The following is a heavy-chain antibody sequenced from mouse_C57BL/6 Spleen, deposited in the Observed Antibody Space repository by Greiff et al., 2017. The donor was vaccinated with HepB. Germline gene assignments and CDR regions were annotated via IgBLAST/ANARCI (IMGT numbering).Heavy chain of an antibody. CDR3: ARDHYYGSSYVRDYFDY. Sequence: DVQLVESGGGLVKPGGSLKLSCAASGFTFSSYAMSWVRQTPEKRLEWVATISDGGSYTYYPDNVKGRFTISRDNAKNNLYLQMSHLKSEDTAMYYCARDHYYGSSYVRDYFDYWGQGTTRTVSS. CDR1: GFTFSSYA. J-gene: IGHJ2*01. CDR2: ISDGGSYT. D-gene: IGHD1-1*01. V-gene: IGHV5-4*01.